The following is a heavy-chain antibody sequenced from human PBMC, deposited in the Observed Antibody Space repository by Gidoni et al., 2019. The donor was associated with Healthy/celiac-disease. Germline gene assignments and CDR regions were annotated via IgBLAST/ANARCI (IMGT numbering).Heavy chain of an antibody. Sequence: EVQLVESGGGWVKQGRSLRLSCTASGCILGDYAMRWFRQAPGKGLEWVGFIGSKAYGGTTEYAASVKGRFTISRDDSKSIAYLQMNSLKTEDTAVYYCTTPRVIDVEPFDYWGQGTLVTVSS. CDR2: IGSKAYGGTT. V-gene: IGHV3-49*05. CDR3: TTPRVIDVEPFDY. J-gene: IGHJ4*02. D-gene: IGHD3-10*02. CDR1: GCILGDYA.